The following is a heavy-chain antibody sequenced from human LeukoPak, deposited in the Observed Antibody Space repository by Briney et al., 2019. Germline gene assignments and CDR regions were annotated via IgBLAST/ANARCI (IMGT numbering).Heavy chain of an antibody. CDR2: INWNGGST. J-gene: IGHJ4*02. CDR1: GFTFDDYG. Sequence: GGSLRLSCAASGFTFDDYGMSWVRQAPGKGLEWVSGINWNGGSTGYADSVKGRFTISRDNAKNSLYLQMNSLRAEDTAVYYCAKYSLSSWRPYYFDYWGQGTLVTVSS. CDR3: AKYSLSSWRPYYFDY. V-gene: IGHV3-20*04. D-gene: IGHD2-2*01.